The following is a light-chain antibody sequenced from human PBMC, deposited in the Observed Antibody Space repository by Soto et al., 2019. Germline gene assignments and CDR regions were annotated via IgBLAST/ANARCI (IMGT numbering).Light chain of an antibody. CDR1: QGISNY. CDR2: GAS. V-gene: IGKV1-27*01. Sequence: DIQMTQSPSSLSASVGDRVAITCRASQGISNYLVWYQQKPGKVPKLLIYGASTLQSGVPSRFSDSGSWTDFTLTISSLQPEDVASYYCQEYYSVPLTFGQGTKVEIK. CDR3: QEYYSVPLT. J-gene: IGKJ1*01.